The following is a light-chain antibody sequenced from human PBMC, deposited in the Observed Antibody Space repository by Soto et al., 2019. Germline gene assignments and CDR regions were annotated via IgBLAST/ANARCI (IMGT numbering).Light chain of an antibody. Sequence: SQSAGALSLTPVERATLTCRAIQSVXNNYLAWYLQKPGQAPGLPXYGALTSANGINASLSGTGSGTEFTRTISSRKYKYFESYYSNVYEDSPLSSGQGGNLEIK. CDR3: NVYEDSPLS. CDR2: GAL. V-gene: IGKV3-15*01. CDR1: QSVXNN. J-gene: IGKJ2*03.